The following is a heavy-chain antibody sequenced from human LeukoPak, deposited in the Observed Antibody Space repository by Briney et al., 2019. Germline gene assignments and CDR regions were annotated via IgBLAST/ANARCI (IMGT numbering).Heavy chain of an antibody. J-gene: IGHJ4*02. CDR1: GFTFNNYA. V-gene: IGHV3-23*01. D-gene: IGHD1-14*01. CDR2: ISGSGGST. CDR3: AKVPIRKGIPYYFDY. Sequence: GGSLRLSCAASGFTFNNYAMSWVRQAPGKGLEWVSAISGSGGSTYYADSVKGRFTISRDNSKNTLYLQMNSLRAEDTAVYYCAKVPIRKGIPYYFDYWGQGTLVTASS.